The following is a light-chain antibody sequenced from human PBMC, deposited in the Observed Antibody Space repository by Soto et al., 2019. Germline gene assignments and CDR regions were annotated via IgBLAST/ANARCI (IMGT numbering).Light chain of an antibody. CDR2: SNN. Sequence: QSVLTQPPSASGTPGQRVTISCSGSSSNIGSNTVNWYQQLPGTAPKLLIYSNNQRPSGVPDRFSGSKSGTSASLANSGLQSWDEGDYYCAGWDGSLNCVVFGGGTQ. J-gene: IGLJ2*01. CDR3: AGWDGSLNCVV. CDR1: SSNIGSNT. V-gene: IGLV1-44*01.